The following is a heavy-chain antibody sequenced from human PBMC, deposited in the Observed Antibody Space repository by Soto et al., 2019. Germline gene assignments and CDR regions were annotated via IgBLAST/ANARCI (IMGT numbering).Heavy chain of an antibody. V-gene: IGHV4-34*01. CDR2: INHSGST. J-gene: IGHJ4*02. CDR1: GGSFSGYY. CDR3: AATDTIAGAFDY. Sequence: SQTLSLTCAVYGGSFSGYYWSWIRQPPGKGLESIGEINHSGSTNYNPSPKSRVTISVDTSKNQFYLKLRSVTAADTAVYYCAATDTIAGAFDYWGQGTLVTVSS. D-gene: IGHD6-19*01.